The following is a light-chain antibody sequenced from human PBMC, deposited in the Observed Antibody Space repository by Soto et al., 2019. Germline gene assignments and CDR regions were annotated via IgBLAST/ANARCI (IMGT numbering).Light chain of an antibody. CDR2: DAS. CDR1: QGISSW. J-gene: IGKJ1*01. CDR3: QHYNSYSEA. Sequence: DIQMTQSPSSVSASVGDRVTITCRASQGISSWLAWYQQKPGKAPQALIYDASSLKSGVPSRFSGNGSGTEFTLTISSLQPDDFATYYCQHYNSYSEAFGQGTKVDIK. V-gene: IGKV1D-16*01.